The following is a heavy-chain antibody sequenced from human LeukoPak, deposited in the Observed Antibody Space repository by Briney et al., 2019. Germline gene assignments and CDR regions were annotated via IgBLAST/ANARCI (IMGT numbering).Heavy chain of an antibody. V-gene: IGHV3-21*04. J-gene: IGHJ4*02. CDR3: AKDTLGGVSGTHYSDY. D-gene: IGHD1-26*01. CDR2: ITSTSSYI. CDR1: RYTLSSYS. Sequence: GGSLRLSCAASRYTLSSYSMNWVRRARGKGLEWVSTITSTSSYIYYADSVKGRFTISRDNARNSLFLQMNSLRAEDTAVYYCAKDTLGGVSGTHYSDYWGQGTLVTVSS.